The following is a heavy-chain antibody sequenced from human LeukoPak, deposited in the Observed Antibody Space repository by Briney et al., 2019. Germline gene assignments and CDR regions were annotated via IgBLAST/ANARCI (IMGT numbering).Heavy chain of an antibody. V-gene: IGHV4-59*01. CDR3: ARGPYSSRYDY. D-gene: IGHD6-13*01. CDR1: DGSISDYS. Sequence: SETLSLTCTVSDGSISDYSWSWIRQPPGKGLEWIGYIYYSGSTNYNPSLKSRVTMSVDTSKSQFSLNLSSVTAADTAVYYCARGPYSSRYDYWGQGTVVTVSS. CDR2: IYYSGST. J-gene: IGHJ4*02.